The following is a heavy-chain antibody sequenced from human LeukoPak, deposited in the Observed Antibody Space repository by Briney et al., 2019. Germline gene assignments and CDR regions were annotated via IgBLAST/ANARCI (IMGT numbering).Heavy chain of an antibody. J-gene: IGHJ6*02. CDR2: IYPGHSDT. V-gene: IGHV5-51*01. Sequence: GESLKISGKGSGYRFTDYWIGWVRQMPGKGLEWMGIIYPGHSDTRYSPSFQGQVTISADKSIHTAHLQWSSLKASDTAMYYCARGAAGTTPDYYYFGLDVWGQGTTVRVSS. CDR1: GYRFTDYW. D-gene: IGHD1-7*01. CDR3: ARGAAGTTPDYYYFGLDV.